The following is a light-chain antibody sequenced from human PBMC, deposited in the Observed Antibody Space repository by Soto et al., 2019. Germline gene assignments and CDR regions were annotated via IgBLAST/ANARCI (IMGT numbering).Light chain of an antibody. V-gene: IGLV2-14*01. Sequence: QSVLTQPASVSGSPGQSITLSCTGTRSDVGGYNYVSWYKQHPGKDPKLMISDVSNRPSGVSNRFSGSKSGITASLTISGLQAEDDADYCCTSYTSRSTIVLFGGGTKVTVL. CDR1: RSDVGGYNY. J-gene: IGLJ2*01. CDR2: DVS. CDR3: TSYTSRSTIVL.